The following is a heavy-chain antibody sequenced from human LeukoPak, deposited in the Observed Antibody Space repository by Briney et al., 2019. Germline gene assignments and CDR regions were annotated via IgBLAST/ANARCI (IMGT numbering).Heavy chain of an antibody. CDR2: IYYSGST. CDR3: ARCSSTYYYGMDV. Sequence: SETLSLTCTVSGGSISSGGYYWSWIRQHPGKGLEWIGYIYYSGSTYHNPSLKSRVTISVDTSKNQFSLKLSSVTAADTAVYYCARCSSTYYYGMDVWGQGTTVTVSS. CDR1: GGSISSGGYY. V-gene: IGHV4-31*03. J-gene: IGHJ6*02. D-gene: IGHD2-2*01.